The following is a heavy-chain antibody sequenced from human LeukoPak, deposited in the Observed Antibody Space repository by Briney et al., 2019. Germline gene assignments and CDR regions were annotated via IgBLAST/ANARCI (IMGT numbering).Heavy chain of an antibody. Sequence: GGSLRLSCAASGFSFSSSWMSWVRQAPGKGLEWMANIKQDGSEKYYVDSVKGRFTISRDNAKNSLYLQMSRLRVEDTAVYYCARVIFGVVISPYFDHWGQGTLVTVSS. CDR2: IKQDGSEK. D-gene: IGHD3-3*01. J-gene: IGHJ4*02. CDR3: ARVIFGVVISPYFDH. V-gene: IGHV3-7*01. CDR1: GFSFSSSW.